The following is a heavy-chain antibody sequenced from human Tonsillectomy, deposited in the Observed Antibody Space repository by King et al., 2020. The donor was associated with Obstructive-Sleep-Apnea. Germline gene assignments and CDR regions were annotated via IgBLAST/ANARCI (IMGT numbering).Heavy chain of an antibody. V-gene: IGHV4-31*03. D-gene: IGHD6-13*01. J-gene: IGHJ2*01. Sequence: QLQESGPGLVKPSQTLSLTCTVSGGSISSGGYYWSWIRQHPGKGLEWIGYFYYSGSTYYNPSLKSRVTISVDTSKNQFSLKLSSVTAADTAVYYCARRRSSSWYARGYFDLWGRGTLVTVSS. CDR3: ARRRSSSWYARGYFDL. CDR1: GGSISSGGYY. CDR2: FYYSGST.